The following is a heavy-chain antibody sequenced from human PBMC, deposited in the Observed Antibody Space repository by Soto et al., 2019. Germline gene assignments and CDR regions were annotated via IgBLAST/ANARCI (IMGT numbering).Heavy chain of an antibody. CDR2: IYYSGST. D-gene: IGHD2-15*01. J-gene: IGHJ5*02. Sequence: QLQLQESGPGLVKPSETLSLTCTVSGGSISSSSYYWGWIRQPPGKGLEWIGSIYYSGSTYYNPSLKSRVTISVDTSKNQFSLKLSSVTAADTAVYYCARHEVGATASRPRENWFDPWGQGTLVTVSS. CDR3: ARHEVGATASRPRENWFDP. CDR1: GGSISSSSYY. V-gene: IGHV4-39*01.